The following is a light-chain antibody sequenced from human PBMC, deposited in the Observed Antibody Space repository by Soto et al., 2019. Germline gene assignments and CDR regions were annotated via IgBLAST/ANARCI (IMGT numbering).Light chain of an antibody. V-gene: IGKV3-11*01. Sequence: DIVLTQSPATLSLSPGERAALSCRARQSVSSYLAWYQQKPGQAPRLLIYDASKRAPGIPVRFSGSGSGTDFTLSISSLEPENFAVYYCQQRSNWPSTFDGETKVEVK. J-gene: IGKJ4*01. CDR1: QSVSSY. CDR2: DAS. CDR3: QQRSNWPST.